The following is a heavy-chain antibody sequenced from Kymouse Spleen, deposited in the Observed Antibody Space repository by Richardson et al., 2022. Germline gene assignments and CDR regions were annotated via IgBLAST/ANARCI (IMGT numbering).Heavy chain of an antibody. D-gene: IGHD6-19*01. CDR2: IWYDGSNK. J-gene: IGHJ6*02. CDR1: GFTFSSYG. Sequence: QVQLVESGGGVVQPGRSLRLSCAASGFTFSSYGMHWVRQAPGKGLEWVAVIWYDGSNKYYADSVKGRFTISRDNSKNTLYLQMNSLRAEDTAVYYCARVGAVAEGYYYYYGMDVWGQGTTVTVSS. CDR3: ARVGAVAEGYYYYYGMDV. V-gene: IGHV3-33*01.